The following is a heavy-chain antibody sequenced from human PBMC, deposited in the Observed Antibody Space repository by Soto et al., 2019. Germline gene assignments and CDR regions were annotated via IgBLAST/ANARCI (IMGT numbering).Heavy chain of an antibody. J-gene: IGHJ6*02. Sequence: GASVKVSCKASGDTFKNFNINWVRQAPGQGLEWMGGIIPMFGTADYAQRFQGRVTITADDSTSTAYMELSSLRSEDTAVYYCARDDTGDSYYCYYGMDVWGQGTTVTVSS. V-gene: IGHV1-69*13. D-gene: IGHD3-16*01. CDR2: IIPMFGTA. CDR3: ARDDTGDSYYCYYGMDV. CDR1: GDTFKNFN.